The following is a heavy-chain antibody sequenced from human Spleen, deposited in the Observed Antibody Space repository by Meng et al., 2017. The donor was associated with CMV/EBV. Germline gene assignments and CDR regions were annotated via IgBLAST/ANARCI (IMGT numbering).Heavy chain of an antibody. V-gene: IGHV3-49*04. Sequence: GGSLRLSCTTSGFSFDDYAMSWVRQAPGKGLEWVGFIRSRAFGGTKDYAASVRGRFTISRDDSKSIAYLQMNSLKTDDTAVYFCTRVANNYYDSSGFGDALDIWGPGTMVTVSS. CDR2: IRSRAFGGTK. CDR1: GFSFDDYA. J-gene: IGHJ3*02. D-gene: IGHD3-22*01. CDR3: TRVANNYYDSSGFGDALDI.